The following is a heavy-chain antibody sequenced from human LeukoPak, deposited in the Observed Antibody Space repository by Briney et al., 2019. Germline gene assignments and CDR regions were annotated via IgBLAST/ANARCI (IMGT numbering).Heavy chain of an antibody. J-gene: IGHJ4*02. Sequence: SETLSLTCAVYGGSFSGYYWSWIRQPPGKGLEWIGEINHSGSTNYNPSLKSRVTISVDTSENQFSLKLSSVTAADTAVYYCESIQPPFDYWGQGTLVTVSP. CDR3: ESIQPPFDY. D-gene: IGHD5-18*01. CDR2: INHSGST. CDR1: GGSFSGYY. V-gene: IGHV4-34*01.